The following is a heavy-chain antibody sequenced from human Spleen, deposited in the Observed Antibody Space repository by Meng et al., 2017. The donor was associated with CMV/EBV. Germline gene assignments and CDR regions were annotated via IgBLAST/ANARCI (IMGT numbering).Heavy chain of an antibody. CDR2: IQYDGSKK. CDR3: AKEALVLRFLEWPQ. Sequence: GGSLRLSCAASRFTFSSYGMHWVRQAPGKVLEWVAYIQYDGSKKDYVDSVKGRFTISRDNSKNTLYLQMNSLTTEDTAVYYCAKEALVLRFLEWPQWGQGTLVTVSS. D-gene: IGHD3-3*01. CDR1: RFTFSSYG. V-gene: IGHV3-30*02. J-gene: IGHJ4*02.